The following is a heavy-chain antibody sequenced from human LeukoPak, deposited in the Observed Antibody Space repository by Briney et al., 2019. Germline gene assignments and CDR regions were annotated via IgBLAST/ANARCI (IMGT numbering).Heavy chain of an antibody. J-gene: IGHJ4*02. V-gene: IGHV3-33*08. CDR3: ARALYGDYPNYPTRTPMGY. Sequence: PGGSLRLSCAASGFTFSSYTMNWVRQAPGKGLEWVAVIWYDGSNKYYADSVKGRFTISRDNSKNTLYLQMNSLRAEDTAVYYCARALYGDYPNYPTRTPMGYWGQGTLVTVSS. D-gene: IGHD4-17*01. CDR1: GFTFSSYT. CDR2: IWYDGSNK.